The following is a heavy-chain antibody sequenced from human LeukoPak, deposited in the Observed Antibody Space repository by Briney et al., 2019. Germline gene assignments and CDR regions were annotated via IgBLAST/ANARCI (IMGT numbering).Heavy chain of an antibody. CDR1: GGSFSGYY. D-gene: IGHD6-19*01. V-gene: IGHV4-34*01. Sequence: PSETLSLTCAVYGGSFSGYYWSWIRQPPGKGLEWIGEINQSGSTKYTPSLKSRVTISVDTSKNQFSLRLRSVTAADTAVYYCARAIAVVGFDYWGQGTLVTVSS. CDR2: INQSGST. J-gene: IGHJ4*02. CDR3: ARAIAVVGFDY.